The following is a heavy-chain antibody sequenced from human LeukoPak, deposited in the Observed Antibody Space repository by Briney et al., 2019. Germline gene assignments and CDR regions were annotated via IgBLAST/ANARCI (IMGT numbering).Heavy chain of an antibody. Sequence: SVKVSCKASGGTFSSYAISWVRQAPGQGLEWMGRIIPIFGTANYAQKFQGRVTITTDESTSTAYMELSSLRSEDTAVYYCARGRERIQLWLDSYYWGQGTLVTVSS. D-gene: IGHD5-18*01. J-gene: IGHJ4*02. CDR3: ARGRERIQLWLDSYY. V-gene: IGHV1-69*05. CDR1: GGTFSSYA. CDR2: IIPIFGTA.